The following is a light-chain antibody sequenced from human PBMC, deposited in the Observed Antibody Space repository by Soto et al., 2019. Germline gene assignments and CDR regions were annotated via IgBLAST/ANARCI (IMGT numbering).Light chain of an antibody. Sequence: AVLTEPGSVTGSPGQAITISCTGTISDVGGYNYVSWYQHHPGKAPTLIIYEVSNRPSGVSNRFSGSKSGNTASLTISGLQAEDEADYYCSSYAGSLSLYVFGPGTKVTVL. CDR1: ISDVGGYNY. V-gene: IGLV2-14*01. CDR3: SSYAGSLSLYV. J-gene: IGLJ1*01. CDR2: EVS.